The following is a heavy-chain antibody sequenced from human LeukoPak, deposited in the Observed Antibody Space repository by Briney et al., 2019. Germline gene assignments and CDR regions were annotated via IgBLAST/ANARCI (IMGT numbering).Heavy chain of an antibody. D-gene: IGHD3-3*01. V-gene: IGHV4-59*08. CDR2: IYYSGST. J-gene: IGHJ6*02. Sequence: SETLSLTCTVSGGSISSYYWSWIRQPPGKGLEWIGYIYYSGSTNYNPSLKSRVTISVDTSKNQFSLKLSSVTAADTAVYYCARQSRPTYYDFWSGYSNYGMDAWGQGTTVTVSS. CDR3: ARQSRPTYYDFWSGYSNYGMDA. CDR1: GGSISSYY.